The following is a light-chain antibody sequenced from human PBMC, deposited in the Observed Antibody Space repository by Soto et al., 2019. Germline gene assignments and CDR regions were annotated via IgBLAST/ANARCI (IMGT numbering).Light chain of an antibody. Sequence: EIVLTQSPAILSVSPGERATLSCRASQSISRSLAWYQQKPGQAPRLLIYDTSTRATGVPARFSGSRSGPEFTLTINSLQSEDFAIYYCQPYNNWPLTFGGGTKVDIK. CDR3: QPYNNWPLT. J-gene: IGKJ4*01. V-gene: IGKV3-15*01. CDR2: DTS. CDR1: QSISRS.